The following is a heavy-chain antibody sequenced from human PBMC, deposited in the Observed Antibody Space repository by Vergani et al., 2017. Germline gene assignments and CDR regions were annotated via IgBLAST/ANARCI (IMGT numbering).Heavy chain of an antibody. CDR3: ASGNYYYYYMDV. CDR1: GFTFSSYS. V-gene: IGHV3-21*01. CDR2: ISSSSSYI. J-gene: IGHJ6*03. Sequence: EVQLVESGGGLVKPGGSLRLSCAASGFTFSSYSMNWVRQAPGKGLEWVSSISSSSSYIYYADLVKGRFTISRDNAKNSLYLQMNSLRAEDTAVYYCASGNYYYYYMDVWGKGTTVTVSS.